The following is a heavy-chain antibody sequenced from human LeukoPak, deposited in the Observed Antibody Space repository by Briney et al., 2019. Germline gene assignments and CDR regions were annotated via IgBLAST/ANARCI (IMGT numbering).Heavy chain of an antibody. D-gene: IGHD6-19*01. CDR2: IKQDGSET. CDR1: RFTLSNYW. J-gene: IGHJ4*02. Sequence: GGSLRLSCAASRFTLSNYWMSWVRQAPGKGLEWVANIKQDGSETYYVDSVKGRFPISRENAKNSLSLQMNSLRAEDTAVYYCARQRGSGCLDYWGQGTLVTVSS. V-gene: IGHV3-7*01. CDR3: ARQRGSGCLDY.